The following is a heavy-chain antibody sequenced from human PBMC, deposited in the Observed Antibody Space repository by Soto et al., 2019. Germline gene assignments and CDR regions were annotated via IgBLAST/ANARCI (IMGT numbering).Heavy chain of an antibody. D-gene: IGHD4-17*01. CDR1: GYIFTSYG. Sequence: QAHLVQSGPEVKKPGASVKVSCKGSGYIFTSYGIAWVRQSPGQGVEWMGWISAHNGKTEYAQKFQGRVTVTRDTSTSTAYLELRSLRSDDTALYYCARGRYGDYWGQGALVTVSS. V-gene: IGHV1-18*01. CDR3: ARGRYGDY. J-gene: IGHJ4*02. CDR2: ISAHNGKT.